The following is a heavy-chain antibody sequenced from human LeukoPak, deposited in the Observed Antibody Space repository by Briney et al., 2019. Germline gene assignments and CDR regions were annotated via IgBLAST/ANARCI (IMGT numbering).Heavy chain of an antibody. CDR1: GFTFSSYW. J-gene: IGHJ4*02. Sequence: GGSLRLSCAASGFTFSSYWMSWVRQAPGKGLEWVAVISYDGSNKYYADSVKGRFTISRDNSKNTLYLQMNSLRAEDTAVYYCATGIQLWSSFDYWGQGTLVTVSS. D-gene: IGHD5-18*01. CDR3: ATGIQLWSSFDY. CDR2: ISYDGSNK. V-gene: IGHV3-30*03.